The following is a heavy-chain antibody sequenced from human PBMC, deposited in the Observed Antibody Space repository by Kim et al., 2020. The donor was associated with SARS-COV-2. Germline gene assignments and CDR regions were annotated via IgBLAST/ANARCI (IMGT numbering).Heavy chain of an antibody. Sequence: ASVMVSCKASGYTFTSYGISWVRQAPGQGLEWMGWISAYNGNTNYAQKLQGRVTMTTDTSTSTAYMELRSLRSDDTAVYYCARDLLYGSGSYYNPDYYYGMDVWGQGTTVTVSS. CDR1: GYTFTSYG. CDR3: ARDLLYGSGSYYNPDYYYGMDV. V-gene: IGHV1-18*01. J-gene: IGHJ6*02. CDR2: ISAYNGNT. D-gene: IGHD3-10*01.